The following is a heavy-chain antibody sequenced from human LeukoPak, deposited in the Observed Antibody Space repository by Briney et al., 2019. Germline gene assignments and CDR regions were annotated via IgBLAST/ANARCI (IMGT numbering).Heavy chain of an antibody. V-gene: IGHV1-46*01. CDR3: ARERPTTSWFDP. J-gene: IGHJ5*02. CDR1: GYTFTSYH. D-gene: IGHD1-14*01. CDR2: ILSSGGT. Sequence: ASVKVSCKASGYTFTSYHMHWARQAPGQGLEWMGIILSSGGTIYAQKFQGRVTMTRDTSTSTDYVELSTLRFDDTAVYYCARERPTTSWFDPWGQGTLVTVSS.